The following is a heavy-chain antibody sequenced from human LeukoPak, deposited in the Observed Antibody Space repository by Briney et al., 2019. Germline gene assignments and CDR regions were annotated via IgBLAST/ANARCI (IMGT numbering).Heavy chain of an antibody. CDR1: GGSISSSSYY. J-gene: IGHJ4*02. D-gene: IGHD6-19*01. Sequence: SETLSLTCTVSGGSISSSSYYWGWIRQPPGKGLEWIGSTYYGGSTYYNPSLKSRVTISVDTSKNQFSLKLSAVTAADTAVYYCARQKGAVAPSGFDYWGQGTLVTVSS. V-gene: IGHV4-39*01. CDR3: ARQKGAVAPSGFDY. CDR2: TYYGGST.